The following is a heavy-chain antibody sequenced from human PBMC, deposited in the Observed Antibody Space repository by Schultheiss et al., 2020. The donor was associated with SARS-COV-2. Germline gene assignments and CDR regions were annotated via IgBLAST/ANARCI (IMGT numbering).Heavy chain of an antibody. CDR2: IYYSGST. J-gene: IGHJ5*02. CDR1: GGSISSYY. V-gene: IGHV4-59*12. Sequence: GSLRLSCTVSGGSISSYYWGWIRQPPGKGLEWIGYIYYSGSTYYNPSLKSRVTISVDTSKNQFSLKLSSVTAADTAVYYCARDLESSVFGVLNLRNWFDPWGQGTLVTVSS. D-gene: IGHD3-3*01. CDR3: ARDLESSVFGVLNLRNWFDP.